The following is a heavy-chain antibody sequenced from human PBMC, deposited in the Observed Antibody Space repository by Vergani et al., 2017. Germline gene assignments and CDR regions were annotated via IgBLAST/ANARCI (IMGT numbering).Heavy chain of an antibody. D-gene: IGHD6-13*01. V-gene: IGHV3-30-3*01. Sequence: QVQLVESGGGVVQPGRSLRLSCAASGFSFSSYAMHWVRQAPGKGLEWVAVISYDGSNKYYADSVKGRFTISRDNSKNTLYLQMNSLRAEDTAVYYCARQKGYSSSLFDYWGQGTLVTVSS. CDR2: ISYDGSNK. CDR1: GFSFSSYA. J-gene: IGHJ4*02. CDR3: ARQKGYSSSLFDY.